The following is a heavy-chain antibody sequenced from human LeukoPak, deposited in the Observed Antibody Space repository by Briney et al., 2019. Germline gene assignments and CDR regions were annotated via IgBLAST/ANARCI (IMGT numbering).Heavy chain of an antibody. CDR3: AREETSGGFDY. J-gene: IGHJ4*02. D-gene: IGHD3-10*01. CDR1: GYTFTGFY. Sequence: ASVKVSCKASGYTFTGFYMHWVRQAPGQGLEWMGRINPNSGGTNYAQKFQGRVTMTRDTSISTAYMELSRLRSDDTAVYYCAREETSGGFDYWGQGTLVTVSS. V-gene: IGHV1-2*06. CDR2: INPNSGGT.